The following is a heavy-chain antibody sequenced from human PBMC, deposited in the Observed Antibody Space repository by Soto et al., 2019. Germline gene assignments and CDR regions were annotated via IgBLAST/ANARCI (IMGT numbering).Heavy chain of an antibody. CDR2: VEYGGST. Sequence: SETLSLTCTVSGGSIISSNFYWGWIRQPPGKGLEWIGSVEYGGSTYDDPSLKSRVTLSADTSKNQFSLKLTSVTAADTAIYYCARHVRGAVTMNWFDPWGHGTLVTVSS. D-gene: IGHD3-10*02. V-gene: IGHV4-39*01. CDR3: ARHVRGAVTMNWFDP. CDR1: GGSIISSNFY. J-gene: IGHJ5*02.